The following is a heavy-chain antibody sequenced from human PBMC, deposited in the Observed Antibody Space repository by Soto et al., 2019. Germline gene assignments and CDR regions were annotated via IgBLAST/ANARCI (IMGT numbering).Heavy chain of an antibody. J-gene: IGHJ3*02. CDR2: INPNSGGT. CDR1: GYPFTGYY. V-gene: IGHV1-2*02. CDR3: ADDAFDI. Sequence: GGSVKVYFKASGYPFTGYYMHWVRQAPGQGLEWMGWINPNSGGTNYAQKFQGRVTMTRDTSISTAYMELSRLRSDDTAVYYCADDAFDIWGQGTMVTVSS.